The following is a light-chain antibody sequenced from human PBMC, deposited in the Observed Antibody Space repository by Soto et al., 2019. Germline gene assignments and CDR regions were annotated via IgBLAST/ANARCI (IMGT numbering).Light chain of an antibody. CDR3: QVWDITSDHFYV. V-gene: IGLV3-21*02. CDR1: SIGAKS. Sequence: SYELTQPPSVSVAPGQTARISCGGNSIGAKSVHWYQQRPGQAPVLVVYDDDDRPSGIPERFSGSNSGNTATLTVSRVEAGDEADYYCQVWDITSDHFYVFGTGTKVT. CDR2: DDD. J-gene: IGLJ1*01.